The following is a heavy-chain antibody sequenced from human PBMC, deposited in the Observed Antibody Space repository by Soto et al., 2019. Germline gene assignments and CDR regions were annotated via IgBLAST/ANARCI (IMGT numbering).Heavy chain of an antibody. CDR3: ARAYRAYYYDSSGYFDY. Sequence: LSLTCTVSGGSVSSGSYYWSWIRQPPGKGLEWIGYIYYSGSTNYNPSLKSRVTISVDTSKNQFSLKLSSVTAADTAVYYCARAYRAYYYDSSGYFDYWGQGTLVTVSS. D-gene: IGHD3-22*01. CDR1: GGSVSSGSYY. CDR2: IYYSGST. V-gene: IGHV4-61*01. J-gene: IGHJ4*02.